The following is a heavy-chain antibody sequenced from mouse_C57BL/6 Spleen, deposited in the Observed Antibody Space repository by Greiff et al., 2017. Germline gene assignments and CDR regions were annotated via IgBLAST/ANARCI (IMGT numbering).Heavy chain of an antibody. Sequence: VQLKQSGGGLVQPGGSLSLSCAASGFTFPDYYMSWVRQPPGKALEWLGFIRNKANGYTTEDSASVKGRFTISRDNSQIILYLQMNALRAEDSATYYCASLIYCDDDGWYAYWGQGTLVTVAA. V-gene: IGHV7-3*01. D-gene: IGHD2-4*01. CDR1: GFTFPDYY. CDR2: IRNKANGYTT. J-gene: IGHJ3*01. CDR3: ASLIYCDDDGWYAY.